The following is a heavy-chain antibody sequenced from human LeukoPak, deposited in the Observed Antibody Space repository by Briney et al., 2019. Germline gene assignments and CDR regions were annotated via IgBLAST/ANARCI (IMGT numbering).Heavy chain of an antibody. CDR3: AGLGAFNY. Sequence: GGSLRLSCAASGFTLSTYEMNWVRQAPGKGLEWVSYIGSSGSTIYYADSVKCRFNISRDNANNPLYLQLHSLRAQDTAVYYCAGLGAFNYWGQGTLVTVSS. CDR2: IGSSGSTI. V-gene: IGHV3-48*03. CDR1: GFTLSTYE. J-gene: IGHJ4*02. D-gene: IGHD3-16*01.